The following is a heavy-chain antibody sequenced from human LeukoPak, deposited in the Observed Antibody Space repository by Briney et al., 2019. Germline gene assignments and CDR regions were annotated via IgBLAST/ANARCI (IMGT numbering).Heavy chain of an antibody. Sequence: GGSLRLSCAASGFTFRSYAMSWVRQAPGKGLEWVSGISGSGGTTYYADSVKGRFTISRDNSKNTLYLLMNSLRAEDTAVYYCAKGVEIVLVPDGWFDPWGQGTLVTVSS. D-gene: IGHD3-22*01. CDR3: AKGVEIVLVPDGWFDP. J-gene: IGHJ5*02. CDR1: GFTFRSYA. CDR2: ISGSGGTT. V-gene: IGHV3-23*01.